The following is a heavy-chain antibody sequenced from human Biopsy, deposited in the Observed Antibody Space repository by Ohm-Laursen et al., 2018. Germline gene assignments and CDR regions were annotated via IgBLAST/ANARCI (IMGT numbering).Heavy chain of an antibody. CDR1: EGTFKVDA. V-gene: IGHV1-69*04. D-gene: IGHD4-11*01. CDR2: INPVTGKI. CDR3: ATGPPYNWYFDF. Sequence: VASVKVSCKIPEGTFKVDAVSWVRRAPGRGLEWMGRINPVTGKITHAQKFQDRVSITADKSTYTAYMELSTLTSEDTAIYYCATGPPYNWYFDFWGRGTLATVSS. J-gene: IGHJ2*01.